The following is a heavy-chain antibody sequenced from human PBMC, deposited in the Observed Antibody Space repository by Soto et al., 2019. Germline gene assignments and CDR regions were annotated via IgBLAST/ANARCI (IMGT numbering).Heavy chain of an antibody. CDR3: ARDWEFGY. J-gene: IGHJ4*02. Sequence: QVQLVQSGAEVKKPGASVKVSCEASGYTFISYYMHWVRQAPGQGLEWMGIINPSGDSTTYAQKFRGRFTMTRDTSTNPLFMELSSLRSEDTAVYYCARDWEFGYWGQGPLVTVSS. CDR1: GYTFISYY. CDR2: INPSGDST. V-gene: IGHV1-46*01. D-gene: IGHD3-10*01.